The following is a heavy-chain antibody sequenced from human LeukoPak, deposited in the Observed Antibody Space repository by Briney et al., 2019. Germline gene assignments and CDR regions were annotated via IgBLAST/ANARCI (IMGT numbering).Heavy chain of an antibody. CDR1: GFSFSSYA. Sequence: GRSLRLSCAASGFSFSSYAMHWVRQGPGKGLERVALISYDGSNKYYADSVKGRFTISRDNSKNTLYLQMNSLRAGDTAVYYCARELVVVTTISGHYWGQGTLVTVSS. J-gene: IGHJ4*02. CDR3: ARELVVVTTISGHY. D-gene: IGHD2-21*02. V-gene: IGHV3-30-3*01. CDR2: ISYDGSNK.